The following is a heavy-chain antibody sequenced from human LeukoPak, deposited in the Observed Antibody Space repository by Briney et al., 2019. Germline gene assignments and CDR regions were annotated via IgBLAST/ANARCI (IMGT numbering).Heavy chain of an antibody. D-gene: IGHD1-26*01. CDR2: IYYSGST. V-gene: IGHV4-39*01. CDR1: GGSISSSSYY. Sequence: SETLSLTCTVSGGSISSSSYYWGWIRRPPGKGLEWIGSIYYSGSTYYNPSLKSRVTISVDTSKNQFSLKLSSVTAAGTAVYYCARLFSPGGSYEDYWGQGTLVTVSS. CDR3: ARLFSPGGSYEDY. J-gene: IGHJ4*02.